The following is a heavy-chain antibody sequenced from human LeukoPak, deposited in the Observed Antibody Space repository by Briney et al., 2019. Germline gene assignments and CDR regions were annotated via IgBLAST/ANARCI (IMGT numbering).Heavy chain of an antibody. V-gene: IGHV3-23*01. CDR2: ISPSGGIT. CDR1: DFTFKNSW. CDR3: ARSSRDGYNLIDYMDV. J-gene: IGHJ6*03. Sequence: HPGGSLRLSCVTTDFTFKNSWMTWVRQAPGKGLEWVSGISPSGGITYYTDSVKGRFTISRDNAKNSLYLQMNSLRAEDTAVYYCARSSRDGYNLIDYMDVWGKGTTVTVSS. D-gene: IGHD5-24*01.